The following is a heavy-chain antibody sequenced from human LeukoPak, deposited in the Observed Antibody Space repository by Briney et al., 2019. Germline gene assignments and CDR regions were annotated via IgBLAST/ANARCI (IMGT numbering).Heavy chain of an antibody. J-gene: IGHJ3*02. V-gene: IGHV4-61*02. CDR3: ASRMDRDCSGGSCYLGAFDI. CDR1: GGSISSGSYY. Sequence: SETLSLTCTVSGGSISSGSYYWSWIRQPAGKGLEWIGRIYTSGSTNYNPSLKSRVTISVDTSKNQFSLKLSSVTAADTAVYYCASRMDRDCSGGSCYLGAFDIWGQGTMVTVSS. CDR2: IYTSGST. D-gene: IGHD2-15*01.